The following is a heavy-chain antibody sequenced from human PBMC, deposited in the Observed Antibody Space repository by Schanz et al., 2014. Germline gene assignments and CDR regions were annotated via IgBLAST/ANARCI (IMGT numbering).Heavy chain of an antibody. CDR3: AKAADWPVTRFDP. Sequence: EVQLVESGGGVVQPGRSLRLSCAASGFTFSSYGMHWVRQAPGKGLLWVSSISGTGGDDTYYADSVRGRFTISSDSSKNTLYLQMSSLRADDTAVYYCAKAADWPVTRFDPWGQGTLVTVSS. J-gene: IGHJ5*02. D-gene: IGHD3-9*01. V-gene: IGHV3-23*04. CDR2: ISGTGGDDT. CDR1: GFTFSSYG.